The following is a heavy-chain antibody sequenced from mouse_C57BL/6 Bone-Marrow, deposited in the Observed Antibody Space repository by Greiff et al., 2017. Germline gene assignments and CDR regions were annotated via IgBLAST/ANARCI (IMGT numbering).Heavy chain of an antibody. V-gene: IGHV7-3*01. Sequence: VQLKESGGGLVQPGGSLSLSCAASGFTFTDYYMSWVRQPPGKALEWLCFIRNTANGYTTEYSASLKGRFTISRDNTQLILYLQMNALRAEDSATYYCATWDYWYFDDWGTETTVTVSS. J-gene: IGHJ1*03. CDR1: GFTFTDYY. CDR3: ATWDYWYFDD. CDR2: IRNTANGYTT.